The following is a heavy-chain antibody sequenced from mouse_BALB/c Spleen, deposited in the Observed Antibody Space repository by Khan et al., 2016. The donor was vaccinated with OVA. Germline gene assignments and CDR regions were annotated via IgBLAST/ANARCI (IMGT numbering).Heavy chain of an antibody. V-gene: IGHV2-4-1*01. Sequence: QVQLKQSGPGLLQPSQNLSITCTVSGFSLTNFGIHWVRQSPGKSLEWLGVIWSGGGTDYNAAFMSRLSITKDNSKRQIFVKMNSLQPYDTAICCCARNWVFHYYGSGGMDYWGQGTSVTVSS. CDR3: ARNWVFHYYGSGGMDY. CDR2: IWSGGGT. D-gene: IGHD1-2*01. CDR1: GFSLTNFG. J-gene: IGHJ4*01.